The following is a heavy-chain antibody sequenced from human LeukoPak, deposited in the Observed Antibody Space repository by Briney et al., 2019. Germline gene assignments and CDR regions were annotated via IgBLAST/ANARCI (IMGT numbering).Heavy chain of an antibody. Sequence: GESLKISCKGFGYSFTSYWIAWVRQMPGKGLEWMGIIYPGDSDTRYSPSFQGQVTISADKSVTTAFLQCSSLKASDTAMYYCARLRYSSSSKYYFDYWGQGTLVTVSS. V-gene: IGHV5-51*01. CDR3: ARLRYSSSSKYYFDY. J-gene: IGHJ4*02. CDR1: GYSFTSYW. CDR2: IYPGDSDT. D-gene: IGHD6-6*01.